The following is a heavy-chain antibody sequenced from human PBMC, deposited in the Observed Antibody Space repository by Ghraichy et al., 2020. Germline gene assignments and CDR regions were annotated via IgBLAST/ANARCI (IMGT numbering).Heavy chain of an antibody. CDR2: INPNSGGT. D-gene: IGHD3-16*01. CDR3: AKDPLAGEEPWFDP. J-gene: IGHJ5*02. CDR1: GYTFTVYY. Sequence: ASVKVSCKTSGYTFTVYYMHWVRQAPGQGLEWMGWINPNSGGTMYAQKFQGRVTMTTDTSISTAYMELSRLRSDDTAVYYCAKDPLAGEEPWFDPWGQGTLVTVSS. V-gene: IGHV1-2*02.